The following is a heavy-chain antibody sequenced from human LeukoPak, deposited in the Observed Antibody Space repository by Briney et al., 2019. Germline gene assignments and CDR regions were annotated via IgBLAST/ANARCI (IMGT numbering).Heavy chain of an antibody. CDR3: AKGIRRIVGVEE. CDR2: ISGSNTRT. J-gene: IGHJ4*02. V-gene: IGHV3-23*01. CDR1: GFTFGSYA. Sequence: PGGSLRLSCAACGFTFGSYAMSWVRQAPGRGLEWVSAISGSNTRTYYADSVKGRFTISRDNSKNTLFLQMNSLRVEDTAVYYCAKGIRRIVGVEEWGQGTLVTVSS. D-gene: IGHD3-10*01.